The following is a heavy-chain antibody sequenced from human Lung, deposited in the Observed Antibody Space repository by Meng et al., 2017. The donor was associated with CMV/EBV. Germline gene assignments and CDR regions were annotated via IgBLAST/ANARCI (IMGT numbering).Heavy chain of an antibody. CDR2: ISYDGSNK. CDR1: GFTFSSYA. Sequence: GESXKISCAASGFTFSSYAMHWVRQAPGKGLEWVAVISYDGSNKYYADSVKGRFTISRDNSKNTLYLQMNSLRAEDTAVYYCATDGGAAAGTTPRGPWGQGTXVTVSS. V-gene: IGHV3-30*04. J-gene: IGHJ5*02. CDR3: ATDGGAAAGTTPRGP. D-gene: IGHD6-13*01.